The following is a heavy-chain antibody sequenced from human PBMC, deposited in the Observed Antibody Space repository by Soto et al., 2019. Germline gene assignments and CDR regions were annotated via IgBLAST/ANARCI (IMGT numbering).Heavy chain of an antibody. J-gene: IGHJ4*02. CDR3: AKGRGHNGHYFFFDY. CDR2: ISGSGGSS. Sequence: EVQLLESGGGLVQPGGSLRLSCAASGFTFSNYAMTWVRQAPGKGLEWVSGISGSGGSSFYADSVKGRFTVSRDNSKNTLYLQMNNLRAEDTATYYCAKGRGHNGHYFFFDYWGQGTLVTVSS. D-gene: IGHD3-22*01. V-gene: IGHV3-23*01. CDR1: GFTFSNYA.